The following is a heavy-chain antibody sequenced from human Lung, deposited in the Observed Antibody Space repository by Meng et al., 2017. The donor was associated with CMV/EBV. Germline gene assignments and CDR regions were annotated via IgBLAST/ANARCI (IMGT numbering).Heavy chain of an antibody. J-gene: IGHJ4*02. CDR1: GFNFVDYA. V-gene: IGHV3-49*04. D-gene: IGHD5-18*01. Sequence: GGSXRLXCTASGFNFVDYAMSWVRQAPGKGPEWLGFIRSEGYGGTREYAASVKGRFTISRDDSKSIAYLQMDSLNTEDTALYYCTTGGGGSHGYPYYFDYWGQGXLVTVSS. CDR2: IRSEGYGGTR. CDR3: TTGGGGSHGYPYYFDY.